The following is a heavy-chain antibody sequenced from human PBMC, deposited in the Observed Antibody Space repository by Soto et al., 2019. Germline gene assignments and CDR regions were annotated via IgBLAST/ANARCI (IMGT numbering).Heavy chain of an antibody. CDR3: AKVRASYYYGSGSYGV. CDR2: ISGSGGST. CDR1: GFTFSSYA. V-gene: IGHV3-23*01. Sequence: EVQLLESGGGLVQPGGSLRLSCAASGFTFSSYAMSWVRQAPGKGLEWDSAISGSGGSTYYADSVKGRFTISRDNSKNTLYLQMNSLRAEDTAVYYCAKVRASYYYGSGSYGVWGQGTLVTVSS. J-gene: IGHJ4*02. D-gene: IGHD3-10*01.